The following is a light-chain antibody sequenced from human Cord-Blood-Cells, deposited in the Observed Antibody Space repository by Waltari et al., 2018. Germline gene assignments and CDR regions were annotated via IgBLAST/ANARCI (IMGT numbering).Light chain of an antibody. CDR3: NSRDSSGNHVV. CDR1: SLRSYY. CDR2: GKN. V-gene: IGLV3-19*01. J-gene: IGLJ2*01. Sequence: SSELTQDPAVSVALGQTVRITCQGDSLRSYYASWYQQKPGQAPVLVIYGKNNRPSGIPDRFAGSSSGNTASLTITAAQAEDEADYYCNSRDSSGNHVVFGGGTKLTV.